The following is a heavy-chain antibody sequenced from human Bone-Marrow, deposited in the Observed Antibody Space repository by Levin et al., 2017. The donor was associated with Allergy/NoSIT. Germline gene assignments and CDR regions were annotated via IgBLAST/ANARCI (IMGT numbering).Heavy chain of an antibody. CDR3: ASFAVGSLYYGLDV. J-gene: IGHJ6*02. CDR1: RFTFNTYA. V-gene: IGHV3-23*01. D-gene: IGHD3-10*01. CDR2: ISGGAGRT. Sequence: GGSLRLSCTDSRFTFNTYAMSWVRQAPGKGLEWVSAISGGAGRTHYADSVKGRFTISRDNSKNTLYLELSSLRAEDTAVYYCASFAVGSLYYGLDVWGQGTTVTVSS.